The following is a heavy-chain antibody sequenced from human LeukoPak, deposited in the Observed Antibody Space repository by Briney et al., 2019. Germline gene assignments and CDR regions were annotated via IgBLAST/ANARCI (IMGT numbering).Heavy chain of an antibody. CDR1: GGSFSGYY. Sequence: PSETLSLTCAVYGGSFSGYYWSWIRQPPGKGLEWIGSIYYSGNTFYNPSLKSRVTISVDTSKNQFSLRLSSVTAADTAVYYCARNKEGKSLDYWGQGTLVTVSS. CDR2: IYYSGNT. V-gene: IGHV4-34*01. CDR3: ARNKEGKSLDY. J-gene: IGHJ4*02.